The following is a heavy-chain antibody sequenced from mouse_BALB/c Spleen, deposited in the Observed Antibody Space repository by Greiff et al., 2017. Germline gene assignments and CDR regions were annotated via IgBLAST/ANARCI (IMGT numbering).Heavy chain of an antibody. V-gene: IGHV3-8*02. J-gene: IGHJ3*01. CDR3: ARSRGSSFFAY. CDR1: GDSITSCY. CDR2: ISYSGST. Sequence: EVKLVESGPSLVKPSQTLSLTCSVTGDSITSCYWNWIRKFPGNKLEYMGYISYSGSTYYNPSLKSRISITRDTSKNQYYLQLNSVTTEDTATYYCARSRGSSFFAYWGQGTLVTVSA. D-gene: IGHD1-1*01.